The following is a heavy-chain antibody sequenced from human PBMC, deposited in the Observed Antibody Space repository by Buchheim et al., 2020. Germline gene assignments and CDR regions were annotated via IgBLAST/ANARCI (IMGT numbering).Heavy chain of an antibody. CDR2: IKQDGSEK. CDR1: GFTFSTYG. V-gene: IGHV3-7*01. Sequence: EVQVVESGGGLVQPGGSLRLSCAASGFTFSTYGMSWVRQAPGKGLEWVANIKQDGSEKYYVDSVKGRFTISRDNTKNSLYLQMYSLGAEDTAVYYCARGGRPFDYWGQGTL. CDR3: ARGGRPFDY. J-gene: IGHJ4*02.